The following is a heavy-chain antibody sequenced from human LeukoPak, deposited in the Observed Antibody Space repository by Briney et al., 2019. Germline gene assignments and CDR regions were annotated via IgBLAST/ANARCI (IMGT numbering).Heavy chain of an antibody. CDR3: ARTYCSGGSCHFDY. V-gene: IGHV4-59*08. D-gene: IGHD2-15*01. J-gene: IGHJ4*02. Sequence: SETLSLTCTVSGGSISSYYWSWIRQPPGKGLEWIGYIYYSGNTDSNTSLKSRVTISVDTSKNQFSLKLSSVTAADTAVYYCARTYCSGGSCHFDYWGQGTLVTVSS. CDR2: IYYSGNT. CDR1: GGSISSYY.